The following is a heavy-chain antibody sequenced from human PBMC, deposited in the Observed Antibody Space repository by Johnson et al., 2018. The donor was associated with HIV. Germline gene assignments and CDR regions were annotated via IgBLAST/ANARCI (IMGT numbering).Heavy chain of an antibody. CDR3: TTDRVGSGSHDAFDI. V-gene: IGHV3-9*01. CDR1: GFTFDDYA. CDR2: ISWNSGSI. Sequence: VRLVESGGGLVQPGRSLRLSCAASGFTFDDYAMHWVRQAPGKGLEWVSGISWNSGSIGYADSVKGRFTISRDNAKNSLYLQMNSLRAEDTALYYCTTDRVGSGSHDAFDIWGQGTIVTVSS. J-gene: IGHJ3*02. D-gene: IGHD1-26*01.